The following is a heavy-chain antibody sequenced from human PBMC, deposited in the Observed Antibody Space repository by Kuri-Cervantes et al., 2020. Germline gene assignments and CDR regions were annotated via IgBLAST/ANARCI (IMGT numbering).Heavy chain of an antibody. CDR3: ASGTELLWFGDYYYGMDV. D-gene: IGHD3-10*01. Sequence: SETLSLTCAVYGGSFSGYYWSWIRQPPGKGREWIGEINHSGSTNYNPSLKSRVTISVDTSKNQFSLKLSSVTAADTAVYYCASGTELLWFGDYYYGMDVWGQGTTVTVSS. CDR2: INHSGST. V-gene: IGHV4-34*01. J-gene: IGHJ6*02. CDR1: GGSFSGYY.